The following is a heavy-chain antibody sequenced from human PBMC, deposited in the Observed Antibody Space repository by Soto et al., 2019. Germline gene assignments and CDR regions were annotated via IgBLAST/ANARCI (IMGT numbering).Heavy chain of an antibody. D-gene: IGHD2-21*02. Sequence: QVQLQQWGAGLLKPSETLSLTCAVYGGSFSGYYWSWIRQPPGKGLEWIGEINHSGSTNYNPSLKSRVTISVDTSKNQFSLKLSSVTAADTAVYYCARGRVVVTAIRWFVPWGQGTLVTVSS. CDR2: INHSGST. J-gene: IGHJ5*02. CDR1: GGSFSGYY. CDR3: ARGRVVVTAIRWFVP. V-gene: IGHV4-34*01.